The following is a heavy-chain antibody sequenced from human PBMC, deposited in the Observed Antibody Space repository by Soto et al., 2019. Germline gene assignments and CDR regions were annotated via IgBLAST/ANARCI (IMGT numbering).Heavy chain of an antibody. J-gene: IGHJ5*02. V-gene: IGHV1-69*08. CDR3: AGDPDSHYNDSHASSYP. CDR1: GGTFSTYT. D-gene: IGHD4-4*01. Sequence: QVQLVQSGAEVKKPGSSVKVSCKASGGTFSTYTITWVRQAPGQGLAWMGRLIPIIGIINYAQKFQGRVTISADKFTGTAYMELTGLRSDDTAVYYCAGDPDSHYNDSHASSYPWGQGTLVTGSS. CDR2: LIPIIGII.